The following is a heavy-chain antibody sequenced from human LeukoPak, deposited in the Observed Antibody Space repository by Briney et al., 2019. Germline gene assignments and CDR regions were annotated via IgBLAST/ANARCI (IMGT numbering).Heavy chain of an antibody. CDR2: ISSSSSYV. CDR3: ARDRGFGELFFDY. CDR1: GFTFSSYS. J-gene: IGHJ4*02. Sequence: GGSLRLSCAASGFTFSSYSMNWVRQAPGKGLEWVSSISSSSSYVYYADSVKGRFTLSRDNAKNSLDLQMNSLRAEDTAVYYCARDRGFGELFFDYWGQGALVTVSS. D-gene: IGHD3-10*01. V-gene: IGHV3-21*01.